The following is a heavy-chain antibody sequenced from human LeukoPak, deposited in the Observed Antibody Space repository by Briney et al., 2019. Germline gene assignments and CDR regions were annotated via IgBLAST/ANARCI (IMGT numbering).Heavy chain of an antibody. Sequence: GGSLRLSCAASGFIFDDYAMHWVRQAPGKGLEWVANIKQDGSEKYYVDSVKGRFTISRDNAKNSLYLQMNSLRAEDTAVYYCARNSGYLYWGQGTLVTVSS. CDR1: GFIFDDYA. CDR2: IKQDGSEK. J-gene: IGHJ4*02. V-gene: IGHV3-7*01. D-gene: IGHD5-12*01. CDR3: ARNSGYLY.